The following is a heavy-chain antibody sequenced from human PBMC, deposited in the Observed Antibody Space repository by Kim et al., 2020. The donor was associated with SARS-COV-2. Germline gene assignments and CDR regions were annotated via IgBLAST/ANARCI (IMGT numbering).Heavy chain of an antibody. D-gene: IGHD3-10*02. CDR3: ARDIYYVASGYGMDV. CDR1: GFTFSSYS. Sequence: GGSLRLSCAASGFTFSSYSMNWVRQGPGKGLEWVSSISSSSSYIYYADSVKGRFTISSDNAKNSLYLPMNSLRAEDTAVYYCARDIYYVASGYGMDVWGQGTTVTVSS. J-gene: IGHJ6*02. CDR2: ISSSSSYI. V-gene: IGHV3-21*01.